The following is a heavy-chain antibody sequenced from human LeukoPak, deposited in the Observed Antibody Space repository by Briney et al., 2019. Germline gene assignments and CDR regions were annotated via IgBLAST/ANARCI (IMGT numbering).Heavy chain of an antibody. D-gene: IGHD6-6*01. CDR2: ISGSGSST. CDR3: AKDRGSSSSDWYFDL. CDR1: GFTFSGYA. Sequence: PGGSLRLSCAASGFTFSGYAMDWVRQAPGKGLEWVSGISGSGSSTYYADSVEGRFTISRDNSMNTLYLQMNSLRAEDTAVYYCAKDRGSSSSDWYFDLWGRGTVVTVSS. V-gene: IGHV3-23*01. J-gene: IGHJ2*01.